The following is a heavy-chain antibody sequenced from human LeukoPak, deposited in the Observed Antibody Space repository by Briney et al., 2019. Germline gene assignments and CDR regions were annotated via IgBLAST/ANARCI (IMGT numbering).Heavy chain of an antibody. D-gene: IGHD6-13*01. CDR1: GFTFSSYG. Sequence: PGGSLRLSCAASGFTFSSYGMHWVRQAPGKGLEWVAVIWYDGSNKYYADSVKGRFTISRDNSKNTLYLQMNSLRAEDTAVYYCARGHTAAAGTGFDYWGQGTLVTVSS. CDR2: IWYDGSNK. CDR3: ARGHTAAAGTGFDY. J-gene: IGHJ4*02. V-gene: IGHV3-33*01.